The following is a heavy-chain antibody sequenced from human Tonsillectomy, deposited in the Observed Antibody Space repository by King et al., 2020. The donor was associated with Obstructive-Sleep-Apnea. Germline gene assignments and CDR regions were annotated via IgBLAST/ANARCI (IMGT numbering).Heavy chain of an antibody. Sequence: QLVQSGGGLVQPGRSLRLSCVASGFTFEDYAMHWVRQAPGKGLEWGSGISWNSGSIGYVDSVKGRFTISRDNVKKSLYLQMNSLRVEDTAFYYCAKDKDSSGWYADYWGQGTLVTVSS. V-gene: IGHV3-9*01. CDR3: AKDKDSSGWYADY. D-gene: IGHD6-19*01. J-gene: IGHJ4*02. CDR2: ISWNSGSI. CDR1: GFTFEDYA.